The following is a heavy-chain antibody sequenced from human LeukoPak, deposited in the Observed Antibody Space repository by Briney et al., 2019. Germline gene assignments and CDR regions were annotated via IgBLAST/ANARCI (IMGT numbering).Heavy chain of an antibody. CDR2: IIPIFGTA. CDR1: GGTFSSYA. V-gene: IGHV1-69*13. J-gene: IGHJ4*02. D-gene: IGHD3-22*01. CDR3: AREHDSSGYYAH. Sequence: SVKVSCKASGGTFSSYAISWVRQAPGQGLEWMGGIIPIFGTANYAQKFQGRVTIAADESTSTAYMELSSLRSEDTAVYYCAREHDSSGYYAHWGQGTLVTVSS.